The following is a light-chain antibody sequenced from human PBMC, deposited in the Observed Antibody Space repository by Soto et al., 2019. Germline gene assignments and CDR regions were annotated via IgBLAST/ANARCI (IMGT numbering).Light chain of an antibody. Sequence: QSALTQPASVSGTPGQSITIPCTGTSSDVGSYNLVSWYQQHPGKAPKLMIYEVRERPSGVSNRFSGSKSGNTASLTRAGLQAEDEADYYCCSYAGSSTYFFGTGTKLTVL. CDR2: EVR. CDR3: CSYAGSSTYF. J-gene: IGLJ1*01. V-gene: IGLV2-23*02. CDR1: SSDVGSYNL.